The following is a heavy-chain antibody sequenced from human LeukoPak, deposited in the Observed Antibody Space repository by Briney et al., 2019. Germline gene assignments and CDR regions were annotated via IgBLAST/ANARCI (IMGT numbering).Heavy chain of an antibody. J-gene: IGHJ4*02. Sequence: SETLSLTCTVSGYSISSGYYWGWIRQPPGKGLEWIGEISHSGSTNYNPSLKSRVTISVDTSKNQFSLKLSSVTAADTAVYYCARGTKGLDYYDSSLPPYYFDYWGQGTLVTVSS. CDR3: ARGTKGLDYYDSSLPPYYFDY. D-gene: IGHD3-22*01. CDR2: ISHSGST. V-gene: IGHV4-38-2*02. CDR1: GYSISSGYY.